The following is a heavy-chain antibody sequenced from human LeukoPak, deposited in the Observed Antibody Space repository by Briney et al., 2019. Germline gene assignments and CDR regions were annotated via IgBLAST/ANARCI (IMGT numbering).Heavy chain of an antibody. CDR2: ISSNGGST. D-gene: IGHD2-21*02. Sequence: GGSLRLSCAASGFTFSSYWMHWVRQAPGEGLEYVSAISSNGGSTYYANSVKGRFTISRDNSKNTLYLQMGSLRAEDMAVYYCARDGGDIVVVTASYYYMDVWGKGTTVTVSS. J-gene: IGHJ6*03. CDR1: GFTFSSYW. V-gene: IGHV3-64*01. CDR3: ARDGGDIVVVTASYYYMDV.